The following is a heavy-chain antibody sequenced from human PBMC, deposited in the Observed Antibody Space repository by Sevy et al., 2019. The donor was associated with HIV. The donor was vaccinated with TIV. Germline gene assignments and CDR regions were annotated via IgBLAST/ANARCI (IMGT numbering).Heavy chain of an antibody. V-gene: IGHV3-7*01. J-gene: IGHJ4*02. CDR2: IKQDGSEK. Sequence: GGSLRLSCAASGFTFSSYWMSWVRQAPGKGLEWVANIKQDGSEKYYVDSVKGRFTISRDNAKNSLYLQMNSLRAEDTAVYYWSSVTLYYYDSSGYPIDYWGQGTLVTVSS. CDR1: GFTFSSYW. CDR3: SSVTLYYYDSSGYPIDY. D-gene: IGHD3-22*01.